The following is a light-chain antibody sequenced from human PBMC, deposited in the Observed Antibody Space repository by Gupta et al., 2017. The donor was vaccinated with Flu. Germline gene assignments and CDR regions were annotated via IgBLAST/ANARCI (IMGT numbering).Light chain of an antibody. CDR3: QQSYSNPFFT. CDR1: QSISSY. CDR2: AAS. Sequence: DIQMTQSPSSLSASVGDRVTITCRASQSISSYLNWYKQKPGKAPKLLIYAASSWQSGVPSRFSGSGCGTDFTLTISSRQPEDFASYYCQQSYSNPFFTFGHGTKVDIK. V-gene: IGKV1-39*01. J-gene: IGKJ3*01.